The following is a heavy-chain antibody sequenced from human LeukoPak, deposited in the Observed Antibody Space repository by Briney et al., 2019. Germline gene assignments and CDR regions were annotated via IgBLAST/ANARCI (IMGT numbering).Heavy chain of an antibody. Sequence: ASVKVSCKASGYTFSSYGINWVRQAPGQGLEWMGWISAYNGNTNYAQKLQGRVTMTTDTSTSTAYMNLRSLRSDDTAVYYCAREDCSGGSCYSLSLTPVFHVFDIWGQGTMVTVSS. CDR2: ISAYNGNT. J-gene: IGHJ3*02. CDR3: AREDCSGGSCYSLSLTPVFHVFDI. CDR1: GYTFSSYG. D-gene: IGHD2-15*01. V-gene: IGHV1-18*01.